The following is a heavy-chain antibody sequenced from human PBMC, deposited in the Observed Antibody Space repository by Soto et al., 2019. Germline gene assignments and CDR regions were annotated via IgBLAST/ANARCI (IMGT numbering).Heavy chain of an antibody. D-gene: IGHD3-10*01. CDR3: ARERIPMVRGLYGRFDY. CDR1: GGSFSGYY. CDR2: INHSGST. V-gene: IGHV4-34*01. J-gene: IGHJ4*02. Sequence: QVQLQQWGAGLLKPSETLSLTCAVYGGSFSGYYWSWIRQPPGKGLEWIGEINHSGSTNYNPSLKSRVTISVDTSKNQFSVKLSSVTAADTAVYYCARERIPMVRGLYGRFDYWGQGTLVTVSS.